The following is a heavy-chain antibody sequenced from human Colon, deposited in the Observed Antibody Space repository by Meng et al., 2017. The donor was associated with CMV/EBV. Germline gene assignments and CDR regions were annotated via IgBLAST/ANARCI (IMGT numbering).Heavy chain of an antibody. V-gene: IGHV1-69*02. J-gene: IGHJ6*02. CDR2: IIPILGIA. Sequence: SSGKVSCKAYGGTFSSYTISWVRQAPGQGLEWMGRIIPILGIANYAQRFQGRVTITADKSTSTAYMELSSLRSEDTAVYYCASGMDVWGQGTTVTVSS. CDR1: GGTFSSYT. CDR3: ASGMDV.